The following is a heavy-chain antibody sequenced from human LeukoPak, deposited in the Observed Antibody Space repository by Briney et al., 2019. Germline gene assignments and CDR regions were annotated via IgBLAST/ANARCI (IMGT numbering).Heavy chain of an antibody. CDR1: GGSFSGYY. D-gene: IGHD2-21*01. CDR2: INHSGST. CDR3: ARDYSGMDV. Sequence: SETLSLTCAVYGGSFSGYYWSWIRQPPGKGLEWIGEINHSGSTNYNPSLKSRVTISVDTSKNQFSLKLSSVTAADTAVYYCARDYSGMDVWGQGTTVTVSS. V-gene: IGHV4-34*01. J-gene: IGHJ6*02.